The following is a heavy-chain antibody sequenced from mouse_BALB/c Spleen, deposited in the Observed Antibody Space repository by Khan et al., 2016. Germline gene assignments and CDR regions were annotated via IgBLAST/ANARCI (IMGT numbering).Heavy chain of an antibody. CDR2: ISSGGTT. J-gene: IGHJ2*01. Sequence: EVELVESGGGLVKPGGSLKLSCAASGFTFSTYAMSWVRQTPEKRLEWVASISSGGTTYYPDSLKGRFTIPSDNASNILYVQMSSLRSEDTAMYYYARGVATVVDYFDYWGQGTTLTVSS. D-gene: IGHD1-1*01. V-gene: IGHV5-6-5*01. CDR3: ARGVATVVDYFDY. CDR1: GFTFSTYA.